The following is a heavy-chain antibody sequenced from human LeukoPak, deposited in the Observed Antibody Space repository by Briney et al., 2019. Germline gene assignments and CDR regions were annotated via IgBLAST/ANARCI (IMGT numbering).Heavy chain of an antibody. J-gene: IGHJ4*02. V-gene: IGHV1-18*04. D-gene: IGHD3-10*01. CDR3: ARDAFYYYGSGSYDPRFDY. Sequence: ASVKVSCKASGYTFTSYGISWVRQAPGQGLEWMGWISAYNGNTNYAQKLQGRVTMTTDTSTSTAYTELRSLRSDDTAVYYCARDAFYYYGSGSYDPRFDYWGQGTLVTVSS. CDR1: GYTFTSYG. CDR2: ISAYNGNT.